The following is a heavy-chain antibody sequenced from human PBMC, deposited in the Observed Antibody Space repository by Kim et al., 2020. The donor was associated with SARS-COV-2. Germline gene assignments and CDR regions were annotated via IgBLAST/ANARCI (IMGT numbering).Heavy chain of an antibody. Sequence: GGSLRLSCSASGFTFSSYAMHWVRQAPGKGLEYVSAISSNGGSTYYADSVKGRFTISRDNSKNTLYLQMSSLRAEDTAVYYCVKDKKGGFGELFDDWFDPWGQGTLVTVSS. CDR3: VKDKKGGFGELFDDWFDP. J-gene: IGHJ5*02. V-gene: IGHV3-64D*06. D-gene: IGHD3-10*01. CDR2: ISSNGGST. CDR1: GFTFSSYA.